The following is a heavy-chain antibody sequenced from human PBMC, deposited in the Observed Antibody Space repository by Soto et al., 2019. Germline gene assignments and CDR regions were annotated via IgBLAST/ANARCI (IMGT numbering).Heavy chain of an antibody. CDR3: AKGSLVAPGGRNLVFDY. J-gene: IGHJ4*02. CDR1: GFTFDDYA. D-gene: IGHD5-12*01. V-gene: IGHV3-9*01. CDR2: ISWNSGSI. Sequence: GGSLRLSCAASGFTFDDYAMHWVRQAPGKGLEWVSGISWNSGSIGYADSVKGRFTISRDNAKNSLYLQMNSLRAEDTALYYCAKGSLVAPGGRNLVFDYWGQGTLVPVSS.